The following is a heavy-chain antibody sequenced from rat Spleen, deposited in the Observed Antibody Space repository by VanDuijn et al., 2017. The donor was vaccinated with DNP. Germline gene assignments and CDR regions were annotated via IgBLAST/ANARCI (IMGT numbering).Heavy chain of an antibody. CDR1: GFTFSDYA. V-gene: IGHV5-17*01. CDR2: IIYDGSNT. CDR3: TSNPHIRTAAPFDY. J-gene: IGHJ2*01. Sequence: EVQLVESDGGSVQPGGSLKLSCAASGFTFSDYAMAWVRQAPKKGLEWVTTIIYDGSNTYYRDSVKGRFTISRDNAKSTLYLQMDSLRSEDTATYYCTSNPHIRTAAPFDYWGQGVMVTVSS. D-gene: IGHD3-8*01.